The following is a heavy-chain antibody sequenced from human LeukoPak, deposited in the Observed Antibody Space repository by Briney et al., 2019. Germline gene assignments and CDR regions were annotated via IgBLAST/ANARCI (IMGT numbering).Heavy chain of an antibody. J-gene: IGHJ4*02. V-gene: IGHV4-4*07. CDR3: ARGIESYGDYGY. CDR1: GGSISSYY. D-gene: IGHD4-17*01. CDR2: IYTTGNT. Sequence: SETLSLTCSVSGGSISSYYWSWIRQPAGKGREWIGRIYTTGNTDYNPSLKSRVTISIDTSKNQFSLKLSSLTAADTAIYYCARGIESYGDYGYWGQGILVTVSS.